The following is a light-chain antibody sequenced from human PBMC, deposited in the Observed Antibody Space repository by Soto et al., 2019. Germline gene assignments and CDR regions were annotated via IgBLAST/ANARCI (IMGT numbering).Light chain of an antibody. CDR3: SSYTSSSTYV. CDR2: DVS. CDR1: SSDVGAYNY. J-gene: IGLJ1*01. V-gene: IGLV2-14*03. Sequence: QSVLTQPAPVSGSPGRSITISCTGTSSDVGAYNYVSWYQQHPGKAPKLMIYDVSNRPSGVSNRFSGSKSGNTASLTISGLQAEDEADYYCSSYTSSSTYVFGTGTKVTVL.